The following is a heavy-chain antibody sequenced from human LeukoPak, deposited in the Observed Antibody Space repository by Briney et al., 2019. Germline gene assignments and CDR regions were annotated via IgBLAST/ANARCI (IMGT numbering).Heavy chain of an antibody. Sequence: SETLSLTCAVSGGSISSGGYSWSWIRQPPGKGPEWIGYIYHSGSTYYNPSLKSRVTISVDRSKNQFSLKLSSVTAADTAVYYCTRALQAFDIWGQGTMVTVSS. CDR2: IYHSGST. CDR1: GGSISSGGYS. J-gene: IGHJ3*02. CDR3: TRALQAFDI. V-gene: IGHV4-30-2*01.